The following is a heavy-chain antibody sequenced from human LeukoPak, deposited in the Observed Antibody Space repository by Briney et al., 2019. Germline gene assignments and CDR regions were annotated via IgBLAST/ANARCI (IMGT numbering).Heavy chain of an antibody. CDR3: ARSWYTLNWFDP. CDR1: GGSISSYY. CDR2: IYYSGST. V-gene: IGHV4-59*08. J-gene: IGHJ5*02. Sequence: SETLSLTCTVSGGSISSYYWSWIRQPPGKGLEWIGYIYYSGSTNYNPSLKSRVTISVDTSKNQFSLKLSSVTAADTAVYYCARSWYTLNWFDPWGQGTLVTVSS. D-gene: IGHD6-13*01.